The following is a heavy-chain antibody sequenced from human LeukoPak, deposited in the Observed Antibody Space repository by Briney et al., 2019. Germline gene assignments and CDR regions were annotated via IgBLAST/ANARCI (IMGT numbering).Heavy chain of an antibody. CDR1: GFTFSSFA. V-gene: IGHV3-23*01. J-gene: IGHJ5*02. D-gene: IGHD1-26*01. CDR2: ISASGSST. Sequence: GGSLRLSCTASGFTFSSFAMSWVRQAAGKRLEWVSTISASGSSTYYADSVKGRFTISRDNSKNTLSLQMNSLRVEDTAEYYCAKDRTFSGSSDNNWFDPWGQGTLVIVSS. CDR3: AKDRTFSGSSDNNWFDP.